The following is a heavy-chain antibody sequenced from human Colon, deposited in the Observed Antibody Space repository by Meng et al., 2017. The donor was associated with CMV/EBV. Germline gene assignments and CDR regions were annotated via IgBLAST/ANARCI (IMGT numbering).Heavy chain of an antibody. D-gene: IGHD2-2*02. CDR3: ARAVVVPAAIGLDY. J-gene: IGHJ4*02. V-gene: IGHV4-61*01. CDR1: GGSVSSGSYY. CDR2: IYYSGST. Sequence: SETLSLTCTVSGGSVSSGSYYWSWIRQPPGKGLEWIGYIYYSGSTNYNPSLKSRVTISVDTSKNQFSLKLSSVTAADTAVYYCARAVVVPAAIGLDYWGQGTLVTVSS.